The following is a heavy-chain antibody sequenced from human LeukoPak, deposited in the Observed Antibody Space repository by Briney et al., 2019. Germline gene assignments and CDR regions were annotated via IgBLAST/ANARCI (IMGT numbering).Heavy chain of an antibody. CDR1: GGSFSGYY. CDR2: INHSGST. D-gene: IGHD2-21*02. J-gene: IGHJ5*02. V-gene: IGHV4-34*01. Sequence: PSETLSLTCAVYGGSFSGYYWSWIRQPPGKGLEWIGEINHSGSTNYNPSLKSRATISVDTSKNQFSLKLNSEAAADTAVYYCANRGSVVTAMSEHWFDPWGQGTLVTVSS. CDR3: ANRGSVVTAMSEHWFDP.